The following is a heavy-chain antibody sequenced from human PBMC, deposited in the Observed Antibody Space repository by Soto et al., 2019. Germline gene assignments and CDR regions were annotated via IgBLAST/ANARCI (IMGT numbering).Heavy chain of an antibody. J-gene: IGHJ5*02. V-gene: IGHV4-31*03. CDR3: VRDRALDSSGHWFDT. CDR2: IYHIGSP. CDR1: GRSVSSGGYY. Sequence: PSETLSLTCTVSGRSVSSGGYYWTWIRQHPGRGLEWIGYIYHIGSPYYNPSLESRVTISLDTSKNQFSLNLTSVTAVDTAIYYCVRDRALDSSGHWFDTWGQGTLVTVSS. D-gene: IGHD6-19*01.